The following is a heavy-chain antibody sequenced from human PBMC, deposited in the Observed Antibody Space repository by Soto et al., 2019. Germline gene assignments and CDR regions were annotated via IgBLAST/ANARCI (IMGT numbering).Heavy chain of an antibody. CDR2: IYHSGST. Sequence: QLQLQESGSGLVKPSQTLSLTCAVSGVSISSGGYSWSWIRQPPGKGLEWIGYIYHSGSTYYNPSLKSRVTIPVDRSKKQFSLKLSAVAAADTAVYYCASSHAGAHITAAVHWGQGTLVTVSS. CDR3: ASSHAGAHITAAVH. CDR1: GVSISSGGYS. J-gene: IGHJ4*02. V-gene: IGHV4-30-2*01. D-gene: IGHD6-13*01.